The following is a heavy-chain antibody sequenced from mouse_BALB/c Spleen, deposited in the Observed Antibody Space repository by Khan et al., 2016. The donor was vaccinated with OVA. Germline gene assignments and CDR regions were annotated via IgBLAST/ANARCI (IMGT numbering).Heavy chain of an antibody. CDR2: INYSGST. Sequence: EVQLQESGPGLVKPSQSLSLTCTVTGYSITSDYAWNWIRQFPGNKLEWMGYINYSGSTSYHPSLQSRISITRDTAKNQSFLQLNTGTTEDTATYYCARWMGYWGQGTLVTVSP. J-gene: IGHJ3*01. V-gene: IGHV3-2*02. D-gene: IGHD2-3*01. CDR3: ARWMGY. CDR1: GYSITSDYA.